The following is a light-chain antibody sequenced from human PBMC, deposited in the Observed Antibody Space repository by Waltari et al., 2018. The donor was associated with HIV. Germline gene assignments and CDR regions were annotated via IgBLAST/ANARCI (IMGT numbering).Light chain of an antibody. J-gene: IGLJ1*01. Sequence: NFILTQPHSVSESPGKTVTISCTRSSGNIASSYVHRYQQRPGSSPTPVIYANNQRPSGVPDRFSGSIDSSSNSASLTISGLRTEDEADYYCQSHDNKIFYVFGGGTYVTVL. CDR2: ANN. CDR3: QSHDNKIFYV. V-gene: IGLV6-57*01. CDR1: SGNIASSY.